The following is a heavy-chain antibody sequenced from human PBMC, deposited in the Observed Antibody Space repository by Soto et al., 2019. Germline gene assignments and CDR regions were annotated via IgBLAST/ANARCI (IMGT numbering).Heavy chain of an antibody. Sequence: SVKVSCKASGYTFTGYYMRWVREAPVQGLEWMGWINPNSGGTNYAQKFQGWVTMTRDTSISTAYMELSRLRSDDTAVYYCARGGGYSGSFNWFDPWGQGTPVTVSS. V-gene: IGHV1-2*04. D-gene: IGHD1-26*01. CDR2: INPNSGGT. J-gene: IGHJ5*02. CDR3: ARGGGYSGSFNWFDP. CDR1: GYTFTGYY.